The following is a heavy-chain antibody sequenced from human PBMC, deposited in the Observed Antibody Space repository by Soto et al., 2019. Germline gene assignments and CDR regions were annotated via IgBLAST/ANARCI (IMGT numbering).Heavy chain of an antibody. CDR1: GFTFSSYA. V-gene: IGHV3-23*01. CDR2: ISGSGGST. J-gene: IGHJ6*02. D-gene: IGHD6-6*01. Sequence: PGGSLRLSCAASGFTFSSYAMSWVRQAPGKGLEWVSAISGSGGSTYYADSVKGRFTISRDNSKNTLYLQMNSLRAEDTAVYYCEKIVSSSILYYYYGMDVWGQGTTVTVSS. CDR3: EKIVSSSILYYYYGMDV.